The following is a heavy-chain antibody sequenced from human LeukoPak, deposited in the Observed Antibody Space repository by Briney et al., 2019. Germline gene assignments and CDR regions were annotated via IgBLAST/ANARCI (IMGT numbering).Heavy chain of an antibody. D-gene: IGHD3-10*01. V-gene: IGHV3-23*01. J-gene: IGHJ5*02. CDR3: AKDIWSYGSGPIDP. Sequence: GGSLRLSCAASGFTFSSYAMSWVRQAPGKGLEWVSAISGSGGSTYYADSVKGRFTISRDNSKNTLYLQMNSLRAEDTALYYCAKDIWSYGSGPIDPWGQGTLVTVSS. CDR1: GFTFSSYA. CDR2: ISGSGGST.